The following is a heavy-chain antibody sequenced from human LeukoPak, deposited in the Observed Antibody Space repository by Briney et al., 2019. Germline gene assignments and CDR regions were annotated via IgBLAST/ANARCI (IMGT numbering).Heavy chain of an antibody. CDR3: ARDLYGDYSHY. D-gene: IGHD4-17*01. V-gene: IGHV3-21*01. CDR1: GFTFSSYS. CDR2: ISSSSSYI. Sequence: GGSLRLSCAASGFTFSSYSMNWVRQAPGKGLEWVSSISSSSSYIYYADSVKGRFTISRDNAKNSLYLHMNSLRAEDTAVYYCARDLYGDYSHYWGQGTLVTVSS. J-gene: IGHJ4*02.